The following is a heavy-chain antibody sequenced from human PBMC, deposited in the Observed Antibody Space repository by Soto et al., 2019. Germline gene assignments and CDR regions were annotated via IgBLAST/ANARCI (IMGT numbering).Heavy chain of an antibody. Sequence: ITLKESGPTLVTPTQTLTLTCAFSGFSLNTGGVGVGWVRQPRGTAMEWLALIYWDDDERYRPFLRSRLNITKDTINNQVVLTMTNMDPEDTATYYCVRNWRYYGGDYYYGMDAWGQGTTVTVSS. D-gene: IGHD3-10*01. CDR1: GFSLNTGGVG. CDR3: VRNWRYYGGDYYYGMDA. J-gene: IGHJ6*02. V-gene: IGHV2-5*02. CDR2: IYWDDDE.